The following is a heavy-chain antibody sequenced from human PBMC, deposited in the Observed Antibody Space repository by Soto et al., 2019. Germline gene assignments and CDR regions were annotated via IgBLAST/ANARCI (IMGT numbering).Heavy chain of an antibody. CDR1: GGSISSGGYS. V-gene: IGHV4-30-2*01. D-gene: IGHD6-13*01. CDR3: AIVGIAAAGRRIDF. CDR2: IYHSGST. J-gene: IGHJ6*02. Sequence: SETLSLSCAVSGGSISSGGYSWSWIRQPPGKGLEWIGHIYHSGSTYYNPSLKSRVTISVDRSKNQFSLKLSSVTPADTSVYNCAIVGIAAAGRRIDFWGQRSTVTVSS.